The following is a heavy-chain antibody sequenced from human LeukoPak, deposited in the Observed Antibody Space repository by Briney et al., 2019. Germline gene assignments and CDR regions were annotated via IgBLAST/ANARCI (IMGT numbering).Heavy chain of an antibody. J-gene: IGHJ5*02. CDR2: INPSGGNT. Sequence: GASVKVSCKASGYIFTSYYMQWVRQDPGQGLEWMGIINPSGGNTSYAHKFQGRVSMTRDTSTTTVYMELSSLRSEDTAVYYCARVRGSYHNWFDPWGQGTLVTVSS. D-gene: IGHD1-26*01. CDR3: ARVRGSYHNWFDP. V-gene: IGHV1-46*01. CDR1: GYIFTSYY.